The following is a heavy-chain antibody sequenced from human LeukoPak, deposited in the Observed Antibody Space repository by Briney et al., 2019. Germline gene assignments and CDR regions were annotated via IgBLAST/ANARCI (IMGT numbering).Heavy chain of an antibody. V-gene: IGHV4-39*02. CDR2: INYSGTT. J-gene: IGHJ3*02. Sequence: KSSETLSLTCTVSGGSITSSSYYWGWIRQPPGKGLDWIGTINYSGTTYYNPSLKSRVTISVDTSENHFSLKLSSVTAADTAVYYCARVVQLWLAAGTFDIWGQGTMVTVSS. D-gene: IGHD6-19*01. CDR1: GGSITSSSYY. CDR3: ARVVQLWLAAGTFDI.